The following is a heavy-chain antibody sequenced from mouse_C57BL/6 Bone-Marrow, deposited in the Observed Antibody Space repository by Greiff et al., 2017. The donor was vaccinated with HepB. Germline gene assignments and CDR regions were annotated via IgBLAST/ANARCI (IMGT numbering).Heavy chain of an antibody. D-gene: IGHD1-1*01. Sequence: VQLQQSGAELAKPGASVKLSCKASGYTFTSYWMHWVKQRPGQGLEWIGYINPSSGYTKYNQKFKDKATLTADKSSSTAYMQLSSLTYEDSAVYYCARTTTVVEGYFDVWGTGTTVTVAS. V-gene: IGHV1-7*01. J-gene: IGHJ1*03. CDR3: ARTTTVVEGYFDV. CDR2: INPSSGYT. CDR1: GYTFTSYW.